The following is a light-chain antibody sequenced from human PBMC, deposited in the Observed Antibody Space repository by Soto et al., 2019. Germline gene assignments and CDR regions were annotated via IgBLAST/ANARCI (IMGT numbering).Light chain of an antibody. V-gene: IGKV1-9*01. CDR1: QGVRSY. Sequence: IHLAQSPSSLSAFVGGRVTITFRASQGVRSYLAWFQQRPGKAPKLLIFGASTLHNGVPARFSRSGSGTEFTLTISSLQPDEFATYYCQQYNSYPYTFGQGTRLEIK. CDR3: QQYNSYPYT. CDR2: GAS. J-gene: IGKJ5*01.